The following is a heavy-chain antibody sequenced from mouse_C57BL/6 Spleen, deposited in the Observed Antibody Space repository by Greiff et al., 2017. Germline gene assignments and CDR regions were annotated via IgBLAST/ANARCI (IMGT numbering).Heavy chain of an antibody. CDR3: ARKGEWEYYYAMDD. V-gene: IGHV2-9-1*01. CDR2: IWTGGGT. J-gene: IGHJ4*01. D-gene: IGHD1-3*01. Sequence: VHLVESGPGLVAPSQSLSITCTVSGFSLTSYAISWVRQPPGKGLEWLGVIWTGGGTNYNSALKSRLSISKDNSKSQVFLKMNSLQTDDTARYYCARKGEWEYYYAMDDWGQGTSVTVSS. CDR1: GFSLTSYA.